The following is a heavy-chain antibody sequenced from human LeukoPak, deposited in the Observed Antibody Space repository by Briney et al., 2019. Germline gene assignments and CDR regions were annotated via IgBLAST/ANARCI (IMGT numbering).Heavy chain of an antibody. CDR2: IYSGGST. CDR3: ARGGKSGYYYAY. V-gene: IGHV3-53*01. D-gene: IGHD3-22*01. J-gene: IGHJ4*02. Sequence: PGGSLRLSCAASGFTVSSNYMSWVRQAPGKGLEWVSVIYSGGSTYYADSVKGRLTLYRDNSKNMLYLQMNRLRAEDPAVYYCARGGKSGYYYAYWGEGPLVSVSS. CDR1: GFTVSSNY.